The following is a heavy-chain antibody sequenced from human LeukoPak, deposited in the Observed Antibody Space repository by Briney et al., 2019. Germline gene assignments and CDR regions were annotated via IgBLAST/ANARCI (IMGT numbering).Heavy chain of an antibody. V-gene: IGHV4-34*01. CDR3: ARGCSPAAGTSVWFDP. CDR1: GGSFSGYY. D-gene: IGHD6-13*01. Sequence: SETLSLTCAVYGGSFSGYYWSWIRQPPGKGLEWIGEINHSGSTNYNPSLKSRVTISVDTSKNQFSLKLSSVTAADTAVYYCARGCSPAAGTSVWFDPWGQGTLVTVSS. CDR2: INHSGST. J-gene: IGHJ5*02.